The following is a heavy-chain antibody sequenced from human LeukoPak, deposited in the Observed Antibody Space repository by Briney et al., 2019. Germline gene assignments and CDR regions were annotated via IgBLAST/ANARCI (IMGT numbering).Heavy chain of an antibody. V-gene: IGHV3-7*01. Sequence: GGSLRLSCAASGFTFSTNWMSWVRQAPGKGLEWVANRKQDGSAKYYVDSVKGRFTVSRDNAKNSVYLQMITLRAEDTAVYYCARDPTLSYWGQGTLVTVSS. J-gene: IGHJ4*02. CDR2: RKQDGSAK. CDR3: ARDPTLSY. CDR1: GFTFSTNW.